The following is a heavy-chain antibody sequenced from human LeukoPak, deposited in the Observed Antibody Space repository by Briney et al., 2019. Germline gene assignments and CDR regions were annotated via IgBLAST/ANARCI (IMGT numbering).Heavy chain of an antibody. CDR2: IWYDGSKK. CDR1: GFTFTSYW. D-gene: IGHD6-19*01. V-gene: IGHV3-33*08. CDR3: ARVSEDYSSGWYEEYFQY. J-gene: IGHJ1*01. Sequence: SGGSLRLSCAASGFTFTSYWMHWVRQAPGKGLEWVAVIWYDGSKKNYADSVKGRFTISRDNSKNTLNLQMTSLRAEDTAVYYCARVSEDYSSGWYEEYFQYWGQGTLVIVSS.